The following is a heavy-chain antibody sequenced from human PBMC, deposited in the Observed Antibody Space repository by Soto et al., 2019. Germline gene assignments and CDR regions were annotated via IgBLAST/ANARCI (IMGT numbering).Heavy chain of an antibody. CDR1: GFDFNTYP. V-gene: IGHV3-30*18. J-gene: IGHJ5*02. D-gene: IGHD6-13*01. CDR2: ISFDGGNQ. CDR3: AKDSSVTAAGSGGWFDP. Sequence: QVQLVQSGGGVVQPGRSLRLSCAASGFDFNTYPLHWVRQAPGKGLEWVAGISFDGGNQYYADSVKGRFTISRDKSNNTLYLQMNGLGAEDTATYYCAKDSSVTAAGSGGWFDPWGQGTLVIVSS.